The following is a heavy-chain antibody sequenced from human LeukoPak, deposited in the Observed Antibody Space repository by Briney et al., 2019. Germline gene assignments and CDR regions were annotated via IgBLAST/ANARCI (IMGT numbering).Heavy chain of an antibody. CDR2: INTDGTVT. Sequence: QSGGSLRLSCAVSAFTVSKYWILWVRQAPGKGLESVSRINTDGTVTTYADSVKGRFTVSRDNADNTMFLQMNSVRDEDTAVYYCATKQWLAPPPDSWGQGTPVTVSS. CDR1: AFTVSKYW. J-gene: IGHJ4*02. CDR3: ATKQWLAPPPDS. D-gene: IGHD6-19*01. V-gene: IGHV3-74*01.